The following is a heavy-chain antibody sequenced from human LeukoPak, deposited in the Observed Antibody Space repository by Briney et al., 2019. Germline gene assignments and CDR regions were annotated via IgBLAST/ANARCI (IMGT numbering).Heavy chain of an antibody. D-gene: IGHD6-19*01. J-gene: IGHJ4*02. CDR1: GFTFNNFG. CDR3: AREHSSGF. CDR2: ISGAGGKT. V-gene: IGHV3-23*01. Sequence: PGGSLRLSCAASGFTFNNFGMSWVRQAPGKGLQWVSSISGAGGKTYYADSVKGRFSISRNNSKSTLHLQMNSLRAEDTALYYCAREHSSGFWGQGTLVTVSS.